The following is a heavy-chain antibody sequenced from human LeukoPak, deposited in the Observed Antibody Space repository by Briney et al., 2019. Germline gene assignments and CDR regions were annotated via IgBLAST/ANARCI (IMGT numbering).Heavy chain of an antibody. CDR1: GFTFSSYS. Sequence: GGSLRLSCAASGFTFSSYSMNWVRQAPGKGLEWVSYISSSSYIYYADSVKGRFTISRDNSKNTLYLQMNSLRAEDTAVYYCAKKGSSWNTNWFDPWGQGTLVTVSS. J-gene: IGHJ5*02. CDR2: ISSSSYI. V-gene: IGHV3-21*04. CDR3: AKKGSSWNTNWFDP. D-gene: IGHD6-13*01.